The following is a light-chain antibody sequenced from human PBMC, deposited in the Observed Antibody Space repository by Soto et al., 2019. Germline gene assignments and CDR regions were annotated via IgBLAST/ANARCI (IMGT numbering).Light chain of an antibody. CDR1: QGISSW. J-gene: IGKJ4*01. CDR3: QQYNDLST. Sequence: DIQMTQSPSSVSASVGDRVTITFRASQGISSWLAWYQQKPGAAPKLLIYSASSLESGVPSRFSGSGSGTEFTLTISSLQADDFATYYCQQYNDLSTFGGGTKVDIK. V-gene: IGKV1D-16*01. CDR2: SAS.